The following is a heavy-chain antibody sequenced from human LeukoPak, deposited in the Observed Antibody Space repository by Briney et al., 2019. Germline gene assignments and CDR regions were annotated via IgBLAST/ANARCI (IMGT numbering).Heavy chain of an antibody. J-gene: IGHJ4*02. CDR1: GYTFTSYD. CDR2: MNPNSGNT. D-gene: IGHD6-13*01. V-gene: IGHV1-8*01. CDR3: ARGRIPYSSSWRPFDY. Sequence: ASVKVSCKASGYTFTSYDINWVRQATGQGLEWMGWMNPNSGNTGYAQKFQGRVTMTRNTSISTAYMELSSLRSEDTAVYYCARGRIPYSSSWRPFDYWGQGTLVTVSS.